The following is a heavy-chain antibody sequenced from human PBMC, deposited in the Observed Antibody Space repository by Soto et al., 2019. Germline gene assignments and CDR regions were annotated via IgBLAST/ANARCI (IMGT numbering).Heavy chain of an antibody. J-gene: IGHJ4*02. CDR3: VKVRFGSYYYFDS. D-gene: IGHD1-26*01. V-gene: IGHV3-64D*06. CDR1: GFIFSTFT. CDR2: IISNGGKT. Sequence: LRLSCSASGFIFSTFTMHWVRQAPGKGLEYVSSIISNGGKTYYADSVKGRFTISRDNSKNTVYLQMSSLRAEDTAVYYCVKVRFGSYYYFDSWGQGTLVTVSS.